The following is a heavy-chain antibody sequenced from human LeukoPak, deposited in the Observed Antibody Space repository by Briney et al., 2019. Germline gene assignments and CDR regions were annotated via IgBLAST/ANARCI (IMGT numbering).Heavy chain of an antibody. D-gene: IGHD7-27*01. CDR1: GFTFSSYT. J-gene: IGHJ4*02. CDR2: ITTSDGNT. Sequence: GGSLRLSCAASGFTFSSYTMSWVRQAPGKGLEWVSTITTSDGNTYYADSVKGRFTVSRDNSKNTLFLQMNSLRAEDTAIYYCAKDGGLWVSAHWGDSWGRGTLVTVSS. V-gene: IGHV3-23*01. CDR3: AKDGGLWVSAHWGDS.